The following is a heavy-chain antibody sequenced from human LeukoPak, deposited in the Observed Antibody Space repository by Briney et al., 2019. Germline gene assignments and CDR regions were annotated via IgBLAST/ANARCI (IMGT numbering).Heavy chain of an antibody. CDR2: IIPIFGTA. CDR1: GGTFSSYA. D-gene: IGHD2-8*01. J-gene: IGHJ4*02. CDR3: ARDKGGYCTNGVCWTPFDY. Sequence: SVKVSCKASGGTFSSYAISRVRQAPGQGLEWMGGIIPIFGTANYAQKFQGRVTITADESTSTAYVELSSLRSEDTAVYYCARDKGGYCTNGVCWTPFDYWGQGTLVTVSS. V-gene: IGHV1-69*13.